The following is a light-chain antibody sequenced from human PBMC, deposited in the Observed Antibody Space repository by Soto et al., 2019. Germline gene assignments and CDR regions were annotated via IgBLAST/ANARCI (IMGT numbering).Light chain of an antibody. CDR3: QQYDNVPYT. CDR1: QDISNY. J-gene: IGKJ2*01. Sequence: DIQMTQSPSSLSASVGDRVTITCQASQDISNYLNWYQQKSGKAPKLLIYDSSNLETGVPSRFSGSAFGTDFTFTISSLEPEDIATYYCQQYDNVPYTFGQGTKLEIK. V-gene: IGKV1-33*01. CDR2: DSS.